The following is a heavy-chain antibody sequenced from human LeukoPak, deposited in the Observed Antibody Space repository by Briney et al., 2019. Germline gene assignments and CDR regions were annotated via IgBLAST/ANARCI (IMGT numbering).Heavy chain of an antibody. CDR1: GGSFSGYY. CDR2: INHSGST. V-gene: IGHV4-34*01. CDR3: ARGRRDYGDYNWFDP. Sequence: SESLSLTCAVSGGSFSGYYWSWIRQPPGKGLEWIGEINHSGSTNYNPSLKSRVTISVVTSKNQFSLKLSSVTAADTAVYYCARGRRDYGDYNWFDPWGQGTLVAVSS. D-gene: IGHD4-17*01. J-gene: IGHJ5*02.